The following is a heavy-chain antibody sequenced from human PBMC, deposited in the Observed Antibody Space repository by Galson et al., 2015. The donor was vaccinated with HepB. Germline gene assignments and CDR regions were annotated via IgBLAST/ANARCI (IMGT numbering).Heavy chain of an antibody. J-gene: IGHJ4*02. CDR1: GDSVSSKSTA. CDR2: TYYRSKWYN. Sequence: CAISGDSVSSKSTAWNWIRQSPLRGLEWLERTYYRSKWYNNYAVSVKSRITINPDTSKNQFSLQLNSVTPEDTAVYYCATLGPPLDYWGQGILVTVSS. V-gene: IGHV6-1*01. CDR3: ATLGPPLDY.